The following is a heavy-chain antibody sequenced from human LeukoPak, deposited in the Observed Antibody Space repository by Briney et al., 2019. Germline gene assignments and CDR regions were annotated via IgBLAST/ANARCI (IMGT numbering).Heavy chain of an antibody. CDR2: INHGGST. CDR1: GGSITSGFYF. V-gene: IGHV4-39*07. Sequence: SETLSFTCTVSGGSITSGFYFWSWIRQPPGKGLEWIGEINHGGSTNYNPSLKSRITISVDTSKNQFSLKLSSVTAADTAVYYCARVKMRSYYDSSGYPNLNWFDPWGQGTLVTVSS. J-gene: IGHJ5*02. CDR3: ARVKMRSYYDSSGYPNLNWFDP. D-gene: IGHD3-22*01.